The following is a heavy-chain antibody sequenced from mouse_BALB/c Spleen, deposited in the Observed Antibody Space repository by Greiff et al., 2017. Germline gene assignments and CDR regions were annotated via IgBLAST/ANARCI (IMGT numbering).Heavy chain of an antibody. CDR1: GFTFSSYG. D-gene: IGHD4-1*01. J-gene: IGHJ2*01. V-gene: IGHV5-6-3*01. CDR2: INSNGGST. Sequence: DVKLVESGGGLVKPGGSLKLSCAASGFTFSSYGMSWVRQTPDKRLELVATINSNGGSTYYPDSVKGRFTSSRDNAKNTLYLQMSSLKSEDTAMYYCARNWDRGYYFDYWGQGTTLTVSS. CDR3: ARNWDRGYYFDY.